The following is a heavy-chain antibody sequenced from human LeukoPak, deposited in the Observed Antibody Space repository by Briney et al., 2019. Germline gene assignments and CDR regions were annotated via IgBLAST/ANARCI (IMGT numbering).Heavy chain of an antibody. D-gene: IGHD6-13*01. CDR1: GFTFGSYW. CDR3: ARVGIAAAGTLSLDY. Sequence: PGGSLRLSCAASGFTFGSYWMHWVRQAPGKGLVWVSRINSDGSSTSYADSVKGRFTISRDNAKNTLYLRMNSLRAEDTAVYYCARVGIAAAGTLSLDYWGQGTLVTVSS. CDR2: INSDGSST. V-gene: IGHV3-74*01. J-gene: IGHJ4*02.